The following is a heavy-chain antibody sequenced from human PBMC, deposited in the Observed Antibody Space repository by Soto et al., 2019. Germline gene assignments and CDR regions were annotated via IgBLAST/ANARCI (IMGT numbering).Heavy chain of an antibody. Sequence: SETLSLTCNVSGGSISNNYWTWIRQPAGKGLEWIGYIYYSGSTNYNPSLKSRVTISVDTSKNQFSLKLSSVTAADTAVYYCARHLRYPPHYYYYGMDVWGQGTTVTVSS. V-gene: IGHV4-59*01. CDR2: IYYSGST. CDR1: GGSISNNY. CDR3: ARHLRYPPHYYYYGMDV. J-gene: IGHJ6*02. D-gene: IGHD3-9*01.